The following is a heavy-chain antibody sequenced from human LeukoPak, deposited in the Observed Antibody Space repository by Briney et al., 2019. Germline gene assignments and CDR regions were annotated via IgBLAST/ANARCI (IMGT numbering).Heavy chain of an antibody. D-gene: IGHD3-3*01. V-gene: IGHV1-18*01. CDR3: ARAPTYDFWSGYWHYYGMDV. Sequence: ASVKVSCKASGYTFTCYGISWVRQAPGQGLEWMGWISAYNGNTNYAQKLQGRVTMTTDTSTSTAYMELRSLRSDDTAVYYCARAPTYDFWSGYWHYYGMDVWGQGTTVTVSS. CDR1: GYTFTCYG. J-gene: IGHJ6*02. CDR2: ISAYNGNT.